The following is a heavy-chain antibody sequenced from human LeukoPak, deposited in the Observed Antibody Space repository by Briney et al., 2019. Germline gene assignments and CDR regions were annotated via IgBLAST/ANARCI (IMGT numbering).Heavy chain of an antibody. D-gene: IGHD3-3*01. CDR2: IYYSGST. CDR1: GGSISSSSYY. V-gene: IGHV4-39*01. CDR3: ARLKRYYDFWSGYRLEKNNWFDP. Sequence: SETLSLTCTVSGGSISSSSYYWGWIRQPPGKGLEWIGSIYYSGSTYYNPSLKSRVTISVDTSKNQFSLKLSSVTAADTAVYYCARLKRYYDFWSGYRLEKNNWFDPWGKGTLVTVSS. J-gene: IGHJ5*02.